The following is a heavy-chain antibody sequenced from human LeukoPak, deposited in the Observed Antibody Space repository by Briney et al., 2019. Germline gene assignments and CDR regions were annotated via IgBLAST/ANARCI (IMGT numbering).Heavy chain of an antibody. V-gene: IGHV4-59*01. D-gene: IGHD2-2*01. CDR2: IYYSGST. Sequence: SETLSLTCTVSGASISSYHWSWIRQPPGKGLEWIGYIYYSGSTNYNPSLKSRVTISVDTSKNQFSLKLSSVTAADTAVYYCATTYCSSTSCYGTYYYMDVWGKGTTVTVSS. J-gene: IGHJ6*03. CDR1: GASISSYH. CDR3: ATTYCSSTSCYGTYYYMDV.